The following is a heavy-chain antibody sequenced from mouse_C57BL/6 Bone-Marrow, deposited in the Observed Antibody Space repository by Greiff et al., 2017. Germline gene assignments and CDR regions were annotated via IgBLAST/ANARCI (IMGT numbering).Heavy chain of an antibody. CDR3: ARDRAYFAY. CDR1: GFTFSDYY. CDR2: INYDGSST. J-gene: IGHJ2*01. V-gene: IGHV5-16*01. D-gene: IGHD3-3*01. Sequence: LVASDRCFVQPGSSMKLSCTASGFTFSDYYMAWVRQVPEKGLEWVANINYDGSSTYYLDSLKSRFIISRDNAKNILYLQMSTLKSEYTATYYCARDRAYFAYWGQGTTLTVSS.